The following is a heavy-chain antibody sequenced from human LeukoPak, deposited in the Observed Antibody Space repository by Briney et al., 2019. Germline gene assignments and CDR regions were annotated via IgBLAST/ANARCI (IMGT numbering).Heavy chain of an antibody. V-gene: IGHV3-30*02. CDR2: MRYDGSNK. CDR3: AKDHCTNGVCYTDY. D-gene: IGHD2-8*01. CDR1: GFTFSSYG. Sequence: PGGSLRLSCAASGFTFSSYGMHWVRQAPGKGLEWVAFMRYDGSNKYYADSMKGRFTISRDNSKNTLSLQMNSLRGEDTAIYYCAKDHCTNGVCYTDYWGQGTLVTVSS. J-gene: IGHJ4*02.